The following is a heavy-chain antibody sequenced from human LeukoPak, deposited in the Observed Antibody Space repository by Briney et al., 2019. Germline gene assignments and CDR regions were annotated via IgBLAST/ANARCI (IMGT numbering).Heavy chain of an antibody. CDR2: LSGNGGST. CDR3: AKPNVGVPLQYFDS. V-gene: IGHV3-23*01. D-gene: IGHD1-26*01. CDR1: GVTFSSYA. Sequence: GGSLRLSCAASGVTFSSYALNWVRQAPGKGLEWVSGLSGNGGSTYHADSVKGRFTISRDNSKNTLYLQMNSLRAEDTAVYYCAKPNVGVPLQYFDSWGQGTLVTVSS. J-gene: IGHJ4*02.